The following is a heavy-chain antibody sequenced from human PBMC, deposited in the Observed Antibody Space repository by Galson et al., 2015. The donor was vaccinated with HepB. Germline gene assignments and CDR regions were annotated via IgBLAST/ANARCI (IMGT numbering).Heavy chain of an antibody. Sequence: SLRLSCAASGFTFSSYAMHWVRQAPGKGLEWVAVISYDGSNKYYADSVKGRFTISRDNSKNTLYLQMNSLRAEDTAVYYCARGYYYGSGSYSPEGYWGQGTLVTVSS. J-gene: IGHJ4*02. D-gene: IGHD3-10*01. CDR1: GFTFSSYA. V-gene: IGHV3-30-3*01. CDR2: ISYDGSNK. CDR3: ARGYYYGSGSYSPEGY.